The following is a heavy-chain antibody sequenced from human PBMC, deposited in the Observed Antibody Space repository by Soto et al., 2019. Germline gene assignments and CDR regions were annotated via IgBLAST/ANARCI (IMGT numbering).Heavy chain of an antibody. CDR1: GFTFNSFA. J-gene: IGHJ4*02. V-gene: IGHV3-23*01. CDR2: ISCRGDYI. Sequence: EVQLLESGGGLVQPGGSLILSCAASGFTFNSFAMSWVRQAPGKGLEWLAAISCRGDYIYYADSVKGRFTLSRDNSMNSLDLDITSLHVGDTFIYYCAKLGNMGGFDAWGQGTMVTVSS. CDR3: AKLGNMGGFDA. D-gene: IGHD1-26*01.